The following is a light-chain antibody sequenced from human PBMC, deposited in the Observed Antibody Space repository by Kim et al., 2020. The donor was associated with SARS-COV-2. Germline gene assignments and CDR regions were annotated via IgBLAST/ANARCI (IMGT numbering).Light chain of an antibody. CDR1: STDVGGYNY. Sequence: PGQSVTISCPVSSTDVGGYNYVSWYPQHPGKAPKLMIYEVSKRPSGFPDRFSGSKSGNTASLTVSGLQAEDEADYYCSSYAGSNRVFGGGTKLTVL. J-gene: IGLJ2*01. CDR2: EVS. V-gene: IGLV2-8*01. CDR3: SSYAGSNRV.